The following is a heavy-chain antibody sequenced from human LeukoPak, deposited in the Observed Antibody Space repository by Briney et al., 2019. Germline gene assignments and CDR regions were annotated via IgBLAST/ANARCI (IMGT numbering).Heavy chain of an antibody. CDR2: ISSSGSTI. D-gene: IGHD3-3*01. V-gene: IGHV3-48*04. J-gene: IGHJ4*02. Sequence: GGSLRLSCAASGFTFSSYAMSWVRQAPGKGLEWVSYISSSGSTIYYADSVKGRFTISRDNAKNSLYLQMNSLRAEDTAVYYCARGRVWSGYSNWGQGTLVTVSS. CDR1: GFTFSSYA. CDR3: ARGRVWSGYSN.